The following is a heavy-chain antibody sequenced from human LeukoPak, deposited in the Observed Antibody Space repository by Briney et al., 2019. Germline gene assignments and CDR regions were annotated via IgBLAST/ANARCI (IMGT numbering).Heavy chain of an antibody. CDR1: GLTFSSFE. CDR2: ISSSSSYI. Sequence: PGGSLTLSCAASGLTFSSFEMKWVRQAPGEGLGWVSSISSSSSYIYYADSVKGRFTISRDNAKNSLYLQMNSLRAEDTAVYYCARGSKWFGELIRRGEYYFDYWGQGTLVTVSS. J-gene: IGHJ4*02. V-gene: IGHV3-21*01. D-gene: IGHD3-10*01. CDR3: ARGSKWFGELIRRGEYYFDY.